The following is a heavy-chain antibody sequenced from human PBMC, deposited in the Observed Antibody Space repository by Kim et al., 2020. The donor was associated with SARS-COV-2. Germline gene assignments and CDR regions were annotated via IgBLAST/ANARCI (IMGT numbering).Heavy chain of an antibody. CDR2: IYYSGST. CDR3: ARSGRITIFGVVTRDLNW. V-gene: IGHV4-59*13. Sequence: SETLSLTCTVSGGSISSYYWSWIRQPPGKGLEWIGYIYYSGSTNYNPSLKSRVTISVDTSKNQFSLKLSSVTAADTAVYYCARSGRITIFGVVTRDLNW. CDR1: GGSISSYY. D-gene: IGHD3-3*01. J-gene: IGHJ5*01.